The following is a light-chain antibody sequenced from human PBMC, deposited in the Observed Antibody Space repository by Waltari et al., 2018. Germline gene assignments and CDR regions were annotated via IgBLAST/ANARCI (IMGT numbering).Light chain of an antibody. V-gene: IGLV2-23*02. Sequence: QSALTQPASVSGSPGQSITISCTGPSSDVGSYNFFSCYQQHPGKAPKIIISEVTKRPSGVSNRFSGSKSGNTASLTISGLQADDEADYYCCSFASRIGVFGGGTKVTVL. CDR1: SSDVGSYNF. CDR2: EVT. CDR3: CSFASRIGV. J-gene: IGLJ2*01.